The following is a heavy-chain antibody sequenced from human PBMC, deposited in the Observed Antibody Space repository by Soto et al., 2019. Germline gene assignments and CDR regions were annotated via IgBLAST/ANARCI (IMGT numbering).Heavy chain of an antibody. CDR3: AAVNWNYGVYYYYGMDV. CDR1: GYTLTELS. CDR2: FDPEDGET. D-gene: IGHD1-7*01. V-gene: IGHV1-24*01. J-gene: IGHJ6*02. Sequence: ASLKVSCKVSGYTLTELSMHWVRQAPGKGLEWMGGFDPEDGETIYAQKFQGRVTMTEDTSTDTAYMELSSLRSEDTAVYYCAAVNWNYGVYYYYGMDVWGQGNTVTV.